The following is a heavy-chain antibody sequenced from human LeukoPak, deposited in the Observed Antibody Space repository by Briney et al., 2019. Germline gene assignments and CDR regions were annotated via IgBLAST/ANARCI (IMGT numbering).Heavy chain of an antibody. V-gene: IGHV3-15*01. CDR2: IKSKTDGGTT. CDR3: TTEQWLVREIGFDP. D-gene: IGHD6-19*01. CDR1: GFTFSNAW. Sequence: GGSLRLSCAASGFTFSNAWMSWVRQAPGKGLEWVGRIKSKTDGGTTDYAAPVKGRFTISRDDSKNTLYLQMDSLKTEDTAVYYCTTEQWLVREIGFDPWGQGTLVTVSS. J-gene: IGHJ5*02.